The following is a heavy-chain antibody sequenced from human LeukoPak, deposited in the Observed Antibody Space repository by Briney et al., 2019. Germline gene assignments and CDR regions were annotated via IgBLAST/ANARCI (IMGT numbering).Heavy chain of an antibody. CDR3: ARDNLSMVRGVIIAYYFYYMDV. J-gene: IGHJ6*03. D-gene: IGHD3-10*01. CDR1: GSSFSTYA. CDR2: ISVSGRNT. Sequence: GGSLRLSCAASGSSFSTYAMHWVRQAPGKGLEYVSGISVSGRNTYYANSVKGRFTVSRDNSKNTLYLQMGGLRAEDTAVYYCARDNLSMVRGVIIAYYFYYMDVWGKGTTVTVSS. V-gene: IGHV3-64*01.